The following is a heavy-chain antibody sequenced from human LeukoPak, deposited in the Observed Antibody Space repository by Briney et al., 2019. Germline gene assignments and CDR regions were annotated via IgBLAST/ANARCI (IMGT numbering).Heavy chain of an antibody. CDR1: GFTFSSYG. Sequence: PGRSLRLSCAASGFTFSSYGMYWVRQAPGKGLEWVAVISYDGSNKYYADSVKGRFTISRDNSKNTLYLQMNSLRAEDTAVYYCAKDREWELVDYWGQGTLVTVSS. J-gene: IGHJ4*02. V-gene: IGHV3-30*18. CDR3: AKDREWELVDY. D-gene: IGHD1-26*01. CDR2: ISYDGSNK.